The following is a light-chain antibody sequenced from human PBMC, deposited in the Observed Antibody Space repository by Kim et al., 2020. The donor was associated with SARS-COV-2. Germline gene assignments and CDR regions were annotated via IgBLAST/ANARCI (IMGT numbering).Light chain of an antibody. CDR1: SFGSQF. V-gene: IGLV3-19*01. CDR2: GSK. CDR3: ASRDSRSYHMM. J-gene: IGLJ3*02. Sequence: LGQTVTFTGKGDSFGSQFAKWYQQSPGQPPVIVIYGSKSRPSGIPDRFSGSRSGDTASLTITGAQADDEAVYYCASRDSRSYHMMFGGGTQLTVL.